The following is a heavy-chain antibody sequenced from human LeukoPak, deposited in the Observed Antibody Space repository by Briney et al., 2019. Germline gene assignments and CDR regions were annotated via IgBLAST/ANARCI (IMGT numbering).Heavy chain of an antibody. CDR3: ARDGYGNNYMDV. D-gene: IGHD1/OR15-1a*01. Sequence: GGSLRLYCAASGFSVSSNFMRWLRQAPGKGRKWVSVIYSGGTTYYADSVKGRFTISRDNSKNTLYLQMNSLRAEDTAMYYCARDGYGNNYMDVWGKGTTVTVSS. CDR1: GFSVSSNF. V-gene: IGHV3-53*01. J-gene: IGHJ6*03. CDR2: IYSGGTT.